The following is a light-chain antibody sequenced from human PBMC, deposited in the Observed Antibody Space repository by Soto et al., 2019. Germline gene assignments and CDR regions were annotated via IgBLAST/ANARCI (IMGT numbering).Light chain of an antibody. Sequence: QSVLTQPPSASGTPGQRVTISCSGSSSNIGSNSVNWYQQLPGTAPKLLMYSSNQRPSGVPDRFSGSQSGTSASLAISGLQSEDEADYYCAAWDDSLNGVVFGGGTKATVL. CDR1: SSNIGSNS. J-gene: IGLJ2*01. CDR2: SSN. CDR3: AAWDDSLNGVV. V-gene: IGLV1-44*01.